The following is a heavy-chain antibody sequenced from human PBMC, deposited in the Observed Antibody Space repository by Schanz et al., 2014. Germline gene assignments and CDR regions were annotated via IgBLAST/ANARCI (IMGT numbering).Heavy chain of an antibody. Sequence: QVQLVQSGAEVKKPGASVKVSCKASEYTFTGYYMHWVRQAPGQGLEWMGWINPNSGGTNYAQKFQGRVTMTRDTSISTAYMELSRLRSDDTAVYYCARAGQDFEYSSLSPIWYFDLWGRGTLVTVSS. V-gene: IGHV1-2*02. CDR2: INPNSGGT. D-gene: IGHD6-6*01. CDR3: ARAGQDFEYSSLSPIWYFDL. CDR1: EYTFTGYY. J-gene: IGHJ2*01.